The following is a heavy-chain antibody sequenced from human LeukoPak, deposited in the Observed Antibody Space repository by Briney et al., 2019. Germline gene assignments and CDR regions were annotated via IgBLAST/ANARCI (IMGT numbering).Heavy chain of an antibody. CDR3: ARDPERDCSGGSCYGSYYYYYYMDV. D-gene: IGHD2-15*01. CDR2: ISSNGGST. CDR1: GFTFSSYG. Sequence: GGSLRLSCAASGFTFSSYGMSWVRQAPGKGLEYVSAISSNGGSTYYANSVKGRFTISRDNSKNTLYLQMGSLRAEDMAVYYCARDPERDCSGGSCYGSYYYYYYMDVWGKGTTVTISS. V-gene: IGHV3-64*01. J-gene: IGHJ6*03.